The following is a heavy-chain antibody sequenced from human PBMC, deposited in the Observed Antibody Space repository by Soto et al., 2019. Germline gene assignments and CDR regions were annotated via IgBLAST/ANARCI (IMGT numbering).Heavy chain of an antibody. Sequence: PSETLSLTCDVSSGSIGSSSSWWSWVRQPPGRGLEWIGEIYHSGNTMYNPSLESRVTISVDKSKNQFSLKLTSVTAADTAVYFCAKTTVTALTETTEPYYFXYWSQGTLVTVS. CDR3: AKTTVTALTETTEPYYFXY. CDR1: SGSIGSSSSW. D-gene: IGHD1-7*01. CDR2: IYHSGNT. J-gene: IGHJ4*02. V-gene: IGHV4-4*02.